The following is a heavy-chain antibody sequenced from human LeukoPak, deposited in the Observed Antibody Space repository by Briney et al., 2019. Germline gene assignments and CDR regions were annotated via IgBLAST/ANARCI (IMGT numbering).Heavy chain of an antibody. Sequence: GGSLRLSCATSGFSLSDYYMSWVRQAPGKGLEYVSAISSNGGSTYYANSVKGRFTISRDNSKNTLYLQMGSLRAEDMAVYYCARDQRSSKPFYYYYYYMVVWGKGTTVTVSS. CDR2: ISSNGGST. CDR1: GFSLSDYY. V-gene: IGHV3-64*01. D-gene: IGHD1-26*01. J-gene: IGHJ6*03. CDR3: ARDQRSSKPFYYYYYYMVV.